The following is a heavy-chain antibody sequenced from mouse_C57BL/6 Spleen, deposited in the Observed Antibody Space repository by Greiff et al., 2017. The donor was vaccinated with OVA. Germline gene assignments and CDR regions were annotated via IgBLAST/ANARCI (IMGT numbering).Heavy chain of an antibody. CDR2: IHPNSGST. V-gene: IGHV1-64*01. CDR1: GYTFTSYW. D-gene: IGHD1-1*01. Sequence: QVQLQQPGAELVKPGASVKLSCKASGYTFTSYWMHWVKQRPGQGLEWIGMIHPNSGSTNYNEKFKSKATLTVDKSSSTAYMQLSSLTSEDSAVYDCARQDYGSSRWYFDVWGTGTTVTVSS. CDR3: ARQDYGSSRWYFDV. J-gene: IGHJ1*03.